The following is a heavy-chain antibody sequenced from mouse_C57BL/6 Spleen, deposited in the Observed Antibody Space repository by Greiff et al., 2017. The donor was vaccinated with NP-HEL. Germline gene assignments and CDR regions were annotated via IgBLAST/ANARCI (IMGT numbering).Heavy chain of an antibody. CDR1: GYTFTSYW. CDR2: INPSNGGT. D-gene: IGHD1-2*01. V-gene: IGHV1-53*01. J-gene: IGHJ4*01. CDR3: ARWGNGHYYAMDY. Sequence: VQLQQPGTELVKPGASVKLSCKASGYTFTSYWMHWVKQRPGQGLEWIGNINPSNGGTNYNEKFKSKATLTVDKSSSTAYMQLSSLTSEDSAVYYCARWGNGHYYAMDYWGQGTSVTVSS.